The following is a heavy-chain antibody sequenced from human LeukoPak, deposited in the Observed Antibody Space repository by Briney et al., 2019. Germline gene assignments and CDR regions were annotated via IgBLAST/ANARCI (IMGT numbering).Heavy chain of an antibody. Sequence: AGGSLRLSCVASGFTFSDYWMSWVRQAPGKGLEWVANVKQDGTEKYYVDSVKGRFTISRDNAKNSLYLQMNSLRAEDTALYYCARDERFYLSTVNAFDIWGLGTMVTVSS. J-gene: IGHJ3*02. V-gene: IGHV3-7*01. CDR2: VKQDGTEK. CDR1: GFTFSDYW. D-gene: IGHD4-17*01. CDR3: ARDERFYLSTVNAFDI.